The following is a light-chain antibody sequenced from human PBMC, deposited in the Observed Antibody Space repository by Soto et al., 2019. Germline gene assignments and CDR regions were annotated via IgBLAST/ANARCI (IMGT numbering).Light chain of an antibody. CDR1: QSISSY. J-gene: IGKJ1*01. CDR2: AAS. V-gene: IGKV1-39*01. CDR3: QQSYSTLCT. Sequence: DIPMTQSPSSLSASVGDRVTITCRASQSISSYLSCYQQKPGKAPKLLIYAASSLQSRGPSRFSGSGSGTDVTLTISSLQPEDFATYYYQQSYSTLCTFGQGTKVDIK.